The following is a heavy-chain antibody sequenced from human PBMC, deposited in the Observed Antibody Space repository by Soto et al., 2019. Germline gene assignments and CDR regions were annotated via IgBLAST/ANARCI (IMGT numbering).Heavy chain of an antibody. CDR2: TYYRSKWYN. CDR3: ARGYSSGWYLPYYYGMDV. Sequence: SQTLSLTCAISGDSVSSNSAAWNWIRQSPSRGLEWLGRTYYRSKWYNDYAVSVKSRITINPDTSKNQFSLQLNSVTPEDTAVYYCARGYSSGWYLPYYYGMDVWGQGTTVTVS. J-gene: IGHJ6*02. CDR1: GDSVSSNSAA. V-gene: IGHV6-1*01. D-gene: IGHD6-19*01.